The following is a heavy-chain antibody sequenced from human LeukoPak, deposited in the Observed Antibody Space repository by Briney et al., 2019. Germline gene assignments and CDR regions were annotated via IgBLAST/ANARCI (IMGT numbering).Heavy chain of an antibody. D-gene: IGHD3-3*01. Sequence: SGGSLRLSCAASGFTFSDYDISWIRQAPGKGLEWGSYISSSGSTIYYADSVKGRFTISRDNAKNSLYLQMNSLRAEDTAVYYCATSYDFWSGYPGGYYFDYWGQGTLVTVSS. CDR3: ATSYDFWSGYPGGYYFDY. J-gene: IGHJ4*02. V-gene: IGHV3-11*01. CDR1: GFTFSDYD. CDR2: ISSSGSTI.